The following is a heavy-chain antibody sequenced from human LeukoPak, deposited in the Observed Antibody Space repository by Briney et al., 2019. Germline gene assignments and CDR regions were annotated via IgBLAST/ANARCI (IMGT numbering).Heavy chain of an antibody. J-gene: IGHJ5*02. D-gene: IGHD2-15*01. CDR3: AGGLGYCSGGSCYWFDP. V-gene: IGHV1-2*02. CDR1: GYTFTGYY. Sequence: ASVKVSCKASGYTFTGYYLHWVRQAPGQGLEGMGWINPNSGGTNYAQKFQGRVTMTRDTSISTAYMELSRLRSDDTAVYYCAGGLGYCSGGSCYWFDPWGQGTLVTVSS. CDR2: INPNSGGT.